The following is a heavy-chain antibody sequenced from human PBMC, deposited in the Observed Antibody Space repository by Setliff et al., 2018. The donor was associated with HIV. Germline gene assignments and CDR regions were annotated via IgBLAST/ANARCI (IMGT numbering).Heavy chain of an antibody. CDR3: LRLYRGSSTKEKSDS. CDR1: GGSISNNNYY. Sequence: PSETLSLTCNVSGGSISNNNYYWGWVRQPPGKGLEWIASIYYTGTTSYNPALKSRVALSVGAAKNQFSLKMTSVTAADTAVYFCLRLYRGSSTKEKSDSWGQGVLGTVSS. J-gene: IGHJ4*02. CDR2: IYYTGTT. D-gene: IGHD2-2*01. V-gene: IGHV4-39*07.